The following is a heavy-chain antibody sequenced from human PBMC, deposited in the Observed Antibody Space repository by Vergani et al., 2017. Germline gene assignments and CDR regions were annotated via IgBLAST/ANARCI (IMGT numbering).Heavy chain of an antibody. J-gene: IGHJ6*02. V-gene: IGHV1-69*08. D-gene: IGHD5-12*01. CDR2: IIPILGIA. Sequence: QVQLVQSGAEVKKPGSSVKVSCKASGGTFSSYTISWVRQAPGQGLEWMGRIIPILGIANYAQKFKGRVTITADKSTSTAYMELSSLRSEDTAVYYCARDKDIMATRGGRYYYDGMDVWDQGTTVTVSS. CDR3: ARDKDIMATRGGRYYYDGMDV. CDR1: GGTFSSYT.